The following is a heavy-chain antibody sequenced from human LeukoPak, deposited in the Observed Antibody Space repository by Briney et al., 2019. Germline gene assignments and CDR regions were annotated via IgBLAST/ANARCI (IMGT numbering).Heavy chain of an antibody. CDR3: AKGGTDYYYMDV. V-gene: IGHV3-23*01. CDR2: ISGSGGST. D-gene: IGHD3-16*01. CDR1: GFTFSSYG. Sequence: PGGSLRLSCAASGFTFSSYGMSWVRQAPGPGLEWVSAISGSGGSTYYADSVKGRFTISRDNSKSTLYLQMNSLRAEDTAVYYCAKGGTDYYYMDVWGKGTTVTISS. J-gene: IGHJ6*03.